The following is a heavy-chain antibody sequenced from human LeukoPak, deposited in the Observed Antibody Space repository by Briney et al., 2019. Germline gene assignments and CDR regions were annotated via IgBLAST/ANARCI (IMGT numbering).Heavy chain of an antibody. V-gene: IGHV3-74*01. J-gene: IGHJ4*02. CDR3: ARKDMLDY. Sequence: SGGSLRLSCAASGFTFSSYWMHWVRQAPGKGLVWVSRIKSDGSSTSYAESAKGRFTISRDNAKNTLYLQMNSLRAEDTAVYYCARKDMLDYWGQGTLVTVSS. CDR2: IKSDGSST. CDR1: GFTFSSYW.